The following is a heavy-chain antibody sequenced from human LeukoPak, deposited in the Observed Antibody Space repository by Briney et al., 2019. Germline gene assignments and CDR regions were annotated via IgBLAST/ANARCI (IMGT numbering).Heavy chain of an antibody. J-gene: IGHJ4*02. D-gene: IGHD3-3*01. CDR3: ASSRFLEWLYVLDY. CDR2: INSNSGGT. V-gene: IGHV1-2*02. CDR1: GYTFSGYY. Sequence: ASVKVSCKASGYTFSGYYMHWVRQAPGQGLEWMGWINSNSGGTNYAQKFQGRVTMTRETSISTAYKDLRRLTSDDTAVYYCASSRFLEWLYVLDYWGQGALVTVSS.